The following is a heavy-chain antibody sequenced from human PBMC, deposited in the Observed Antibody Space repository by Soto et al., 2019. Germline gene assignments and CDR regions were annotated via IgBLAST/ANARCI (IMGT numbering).Heavy chain of an antibody. J-gene: IGHJ4*02. D-gene: IGHD3-3*01. CDR3: ARDKGFWSGYYPGLDY. Sequence: QVQLVESGGDVVQPGRSLRLSCAASGFTFSTYGMHWVRQAPGKGLEWVAVIWYDGNEKYYADSVKGRFTISRDNSKNTLHLQMNSLRAEDTAVYYCARDKGFWSGYYPGLDYWGPGTLVSVSS. V-gene: IGHV3-33*01. CDR2: IWYDGNEK. CDR1: GFTFSTYG.